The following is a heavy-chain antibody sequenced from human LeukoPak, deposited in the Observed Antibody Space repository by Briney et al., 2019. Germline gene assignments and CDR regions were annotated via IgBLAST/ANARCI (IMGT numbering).Heavy chain of an antibody. CDR2: INPSGGST. CDR3: ARDQGAVRYIAVAGPYFDY. Sequence: ASVKVSCKASGYTFTSYYMHWVRQAPGQGLEWMGIINPSGGSTSYAQKFQGRVTMTRDTSTSTVYMELSSLRSDDTAVYYCARDQGAVRYIAVAGPYFDYWGQGTLVTVSS. V-gene: IGHV1-46*01. CDR1: GYTFTSYY. J-gene: IGHJ4*02. D-gene: IGHD6-19*01.